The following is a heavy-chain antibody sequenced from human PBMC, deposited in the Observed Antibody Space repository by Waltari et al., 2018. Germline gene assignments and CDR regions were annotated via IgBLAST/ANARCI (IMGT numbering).Heavy chain of an antibody. CDR2: IISSSSFI. D-gene: IGHD4-17*01. CDR3: VRSDYGDYVGGYY. J-gene: IGHJ4*02. CDR1: GFTFSDYT. Sequence: EVQLVESGGGLVKPGGSLRLSCAASGFTFSDYTMSWVRQTPGKGLEWVSSIISSSSFISYADSVKGRFTISRDNAKNSLFLQMNSLRAEDTSVYYCVRSDYGDYVGGYYWGQGTVVTVSS. V-gene: IGHV3-21*01.